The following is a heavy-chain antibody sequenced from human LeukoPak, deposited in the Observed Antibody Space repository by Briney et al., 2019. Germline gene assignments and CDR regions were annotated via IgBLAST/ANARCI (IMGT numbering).Heavy chain of an antibody. Sequence: SETLSLTCTVSGGSISSSSYYWGWIRQPPGKGLEWIGSIYYSGSTYYNPSLKSRVTISVDTSKNQFSLKLSSVTAADTAVYYCARHSVLPEDYQGCFDPWGQGTLVTVSS. CDR3: ARHSVLPEDYQGCFDP. D-gene: IGHD2-2*01. CDR1: GGSISSSSYY. V-gene: IGHV4-39*01. CDR2: IYYSGST. J-gene: IGHJ5*02.